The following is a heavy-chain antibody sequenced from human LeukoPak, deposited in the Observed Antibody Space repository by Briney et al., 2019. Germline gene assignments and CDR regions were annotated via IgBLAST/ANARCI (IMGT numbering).Heavy chain of an antibody. D-gene: IGHD6-19*01. V-gene: IGHV4-59*08. CDR1: GDSINGHY. J-gene: IGHJ4*02. CDR3: ARRDTGWNYSDY. Sequence: KSSETLSLTCTISGDSINGHYWSWIRQPPGKRLEWIGDIHYKGSTNYNLSLKSRVTISVDTSKNHLSLNLTSVLAADTAIYYCARRDTGWNYSDYWGQGILVTVSS. CDR2: IHYKGST.